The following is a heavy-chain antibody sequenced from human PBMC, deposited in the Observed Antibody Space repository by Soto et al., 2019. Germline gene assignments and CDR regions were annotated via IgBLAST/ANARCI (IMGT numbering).Heavy chain of an antibody. Sequence: GGSLRLSCAASGFTFSSYAMSWVRQAPGKGLEWVSAISGSGGSTYYADSVKGRFTISRDNSKNTLYLQMNSLRAEDTAVYYCAKALVFTPSIAVAGTHYYGMDVWGQGPTVTVSS. CDR1: GFTFSSYA. D-gene: IGHD6-19*01. CDR2: ISGSGGST. J-gene: IGHJ6*02. CDR3: AKALVFTPSIAVAGTHYYGMDV. V-gene: IGHV3-23*01.